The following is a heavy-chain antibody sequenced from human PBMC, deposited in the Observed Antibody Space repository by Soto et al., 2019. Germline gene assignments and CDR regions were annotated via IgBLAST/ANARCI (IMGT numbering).Heavy chain of an antibody. V-gene: IGHV3-48*01. J-gene: IGHJ4*02. D-gene: IGHD6-19*01. Sequence: GGSLRLSCAASGFSFSTYAMNWVRQAPGKGLEWVAYISSSGMTIYYADSVKGRFTISRDNAKNSLYPQMTGLRAEDTAVSYCASAPPITVAATGSDNWGQAPLVTVSS. CDR1: GFSFSTYA. CDR3: ASAPPITVAATGSDN. CDR2: ISSSGMTI.